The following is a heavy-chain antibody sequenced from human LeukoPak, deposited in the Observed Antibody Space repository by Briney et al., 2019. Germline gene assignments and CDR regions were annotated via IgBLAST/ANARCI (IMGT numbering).Heavy chain of an antibody. J-gene: IGHJ5*02. CDR2: IYFSGST. V-gene: IGHV4-59*01. CDR3: ARDYHRDNWFDP. Sequence: PSDTLSLTCTVSGGSISSYYWSWIRQPPGKGLEWIGYIYFSGSTNYNPSLKSRVTISVDTSKNQFSLKLSSVTAADTAVYYCARDYHRDNWFDPWGQGTLVTVSS. CDR1: GGSISSYY.